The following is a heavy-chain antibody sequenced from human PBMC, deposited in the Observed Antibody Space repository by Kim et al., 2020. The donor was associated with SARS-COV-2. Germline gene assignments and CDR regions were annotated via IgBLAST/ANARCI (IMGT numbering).Heavy chain of an antibody. J-gene: IGHJ1*01. CDR2: FDPEDGET. D-gene: IGHD3-22*01. V-gene: IGHV1-24*01. CDR3: ATVGADYYDSSGYYSLYFQH. Sequence: ASVKVSCKVSGYTLTELSMHWVRQAPGKGLEWMGGFDPEDGETIYAQKFQGRVTMTEDTSTDTAYMELSSLRSEDTAVYYCATVGADYYDSSGYYSLYFQHWGQGTLVTVSS. CDR1: GYTLTELS.